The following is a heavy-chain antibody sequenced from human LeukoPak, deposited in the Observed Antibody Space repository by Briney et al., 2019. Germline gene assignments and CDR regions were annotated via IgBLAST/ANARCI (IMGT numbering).Heavy chain of an antibody. J-gene: IGHJ3*02. V-gene: IGHV4-59*01. D-gene: IGHD2-2*01. Sequence: SETLSLTCTVSGGSISSYYWSWIRQPPGKGLEWIGYIYYSGSTNYNPSLKSRVTISVDTSKNQFSLKLSSVTAADTAVYYCAKVPRYCSSTSCYFGAFDIWGQGTMVTVSS. CDR2: IYYSGST. CDR1: GGSISSYY. CDR3: AKVPRYCSSTSCYFGAFDI.